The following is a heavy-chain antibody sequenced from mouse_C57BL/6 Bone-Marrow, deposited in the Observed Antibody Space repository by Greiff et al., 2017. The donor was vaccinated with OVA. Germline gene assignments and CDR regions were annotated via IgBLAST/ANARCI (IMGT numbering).Heavy chain of an antibody. CDR1: GYTFTNYW. D-gene: IGHD2-13*01. CDR2: IYPGGGYT. CDR3: ARYDFYFDY. J-gene: IGHJ2*01. V-gene: IGHV1-63*01. Sequence: QVQLKESGAELVRPGTSVKMSCKASGYTFTNYWIGWAKQRPGHGLEWIGDIYPGGGYTNYNEKFKGKATLTADKSSSTAYMQFSSLTSEDSAIYYCARYDFYFDYWGQGTTLTVSS.